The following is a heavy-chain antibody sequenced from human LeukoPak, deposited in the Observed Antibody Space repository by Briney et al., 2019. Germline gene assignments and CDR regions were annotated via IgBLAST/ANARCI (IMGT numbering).Heavy chain of an antibody. Sequence: PSETLPLTCTVSGGSINSYYWSWIRQPPGKGLEWIGYIYYSGSTNYNPSLKSRLTISVDTSNNKFSLKLTSLTAADTAVYYCVRHLSAGRPAFDIWGQGTMVTVSS. CDR2: IYYSGST. D-gene: IGHD2-15*01. V-gene: IGHV4-59*08. CDR1: GGSINSYY. J-gene: IGHJ3*02. CDR3: VRHLSAGRPAFDI.